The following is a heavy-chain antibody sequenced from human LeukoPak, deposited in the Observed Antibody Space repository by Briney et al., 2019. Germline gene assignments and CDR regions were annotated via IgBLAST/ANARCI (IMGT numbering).Heavy chain of an antibody. D-gene: IGHD6-13*01. CDR2: MNPNSGNT. Sequence: GASVKVSCKASGYTFTSYDINWVRQATGQGLEWMGWMNPNSGNTGYAQKFQGRVTITRNTSISTAYMELSSLRSEDTAVYYCARAPSWYEAHPHDYWGQGTLVTVSS. J-gene: IGHJ4*02. V-gene: IGHV1-8*03. CDR1: GYTFTSYD. CDR3: ARAPSWYEAHPHDY.